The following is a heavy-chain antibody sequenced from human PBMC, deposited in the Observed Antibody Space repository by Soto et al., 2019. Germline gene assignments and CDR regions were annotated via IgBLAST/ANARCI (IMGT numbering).Heavy chain of an antibody. CDR3: ARMAYDFWSGYPDWFDP. J-gene: IGHJ5*02. CDR2: IYYSGST. V-gene: IGHV4-59*08. Sequence: SETLSLTCTVSGGSISSYYWSWIRQPPGKGLEWIGYIYYSGSTNYNPSLKSRATISVDTSKNQFSLKLSSVTAADTAVYYCARMAYDFWSGYPDWFDPWGQGTLVTVSS. CDR1: GGSISSYY. D-gene: IGHD3-3*01.